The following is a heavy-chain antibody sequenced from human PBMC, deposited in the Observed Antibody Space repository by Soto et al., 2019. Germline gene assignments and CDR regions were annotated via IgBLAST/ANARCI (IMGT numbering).Heavy chain of an antibody. D-gene: IGHD3-3*02. CDR2: IYYTGST. J-gene: IGHJ4*02. Sequence: PSEPLSVTWSVAGGSIISYYWSWIRQPPGKGLEWIGYIYYTGSTNYNPSLKSRVTISLDTSKNQFSLKLSSVTAADTAVYYCATRSPAFDYWGQGTLVTV. V-gene: IGHV4-59*01. CDR3: ATRSPAFDY. CDR1: GGSIISYY.